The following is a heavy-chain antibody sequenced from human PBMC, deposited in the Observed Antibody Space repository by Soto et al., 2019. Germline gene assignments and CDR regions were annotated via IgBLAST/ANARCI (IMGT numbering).Heavy chain of an antibody. CDR3: ARELVVVQADDWFDP. J-gene: IGHJ5*02. CDR2: ISAYNGNT. Sequence: QVQLVQSGAEVKKPGVSVKISCKASGYTFTSYGISWVRQAPGQGLEWMGWISAYNGNTNYAQKLQGRVTMTTDTSTGTAYMELRSLRSDETAVYSCARELVVVQADDWFDPLGQGTLVTVSS. CDR1: GYTFTSYG. V-gene: IGHV1-18*01. D-gene: IGHD2-2*01.